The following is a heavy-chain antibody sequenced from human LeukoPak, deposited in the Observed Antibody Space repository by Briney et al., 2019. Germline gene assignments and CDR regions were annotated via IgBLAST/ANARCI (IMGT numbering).Heavy chain of an antibody. CDR2: IYYSGST. J-gene: IGHJ3*02. CDR1: GGSISSYY. V-gene: IGHV4-59*01. D-gene: IGHD3-10*01. CDR3: ARGLLRFGEPTADAFDI. Sequence: PSETLSLTCSVSGGSISSYYWSWIRQPPGKGLEWIGYIYYSGSTNYNPSLKSRVTISVDTSKNQFSLKLSSVTAADTAVYYCARGLLRFGEPTADAFDIWGQGTMVTVSS.